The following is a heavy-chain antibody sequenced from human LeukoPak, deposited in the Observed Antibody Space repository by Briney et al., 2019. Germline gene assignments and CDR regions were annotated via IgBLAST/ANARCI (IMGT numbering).Heavy chain of an antibody. D-gene: IGHD3-10*01. Sequence: SETLSLTCTVSGGSISGYYWSWVRQPPGKGLEWIGYIYYSGSTNYNPSLKSRVTTSVDTSKNQFSLKLHSVTAADTAVYYCASLRYGSGSQGALDYGSDYWGQGTLVTVSS. V-gene: IGHV4-59*01. CDR2: IYYSGST. CDR3: ASLRYGSGSQGALDYGSDY. J-gene: IGHJ4*02. CDR1: GGSISGYY.